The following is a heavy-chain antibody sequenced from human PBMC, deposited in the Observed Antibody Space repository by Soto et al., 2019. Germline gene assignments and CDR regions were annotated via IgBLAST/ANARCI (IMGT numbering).Heavy chain of an antibody. D-gene: IGHD1-7*01. J-gene: IGHJ4*02. CDR2: INPMGGST. CDR3: ARDDLELGAIHDY. CDR1: GYTFINYY. V-gene: IGHV1-46*01. Sequence: GASVKVSCKASGYTFINYYIHWVRQAPGQGLEWMAIINPMGGSTNYAQEFQGRVTLTADKSTGTAYMELSSLRSEDTAVYYCARDDLELGAIHDYWGQGTLVTVSS.